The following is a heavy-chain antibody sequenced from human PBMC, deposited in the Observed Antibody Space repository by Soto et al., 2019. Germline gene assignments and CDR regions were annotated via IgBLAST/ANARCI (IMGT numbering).Heavy chain of an antibody. CDR3: ARERIAAAGKNWFDP. J-gene: IGHJ5*02. Sequence: ASVKVSCKASGYTFTGYYIHWVRQAPGQGLEWMGWINPNSGGTNYAQKFQGWVTMTRDTSISTAYMELSRLRSDDTAVYYCARERIAAAGKNWFDPWGQGTLVTVSS. CDR1: GYTFTGYY. CDR2: INPNSGGT. V-gene: IGHV1-2*04. D-gene: IGHD6-13*01.